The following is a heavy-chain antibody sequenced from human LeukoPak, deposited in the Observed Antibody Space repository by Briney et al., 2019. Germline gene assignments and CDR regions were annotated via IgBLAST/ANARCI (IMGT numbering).Heavy chain of an antibody. J-gene: IGHJ4*02. D-gene: IGHD3-22*01. CDR1: GFTFSSYA. V-gene: IGHV3-23*01. CDR2: ISGSGGST. Sequence: GGSLRLSCAASGFTFSSYAMSWVRQAPGKGLEWVSAISGSGGSTYSADSVKGRFTISRDNSKNTLYLQMNSLRAEDTAVYYCAKGGSSGYAPLYFDYWGQGTLVTVSS. CDR3: AKGGSSGYAPLYFDY.